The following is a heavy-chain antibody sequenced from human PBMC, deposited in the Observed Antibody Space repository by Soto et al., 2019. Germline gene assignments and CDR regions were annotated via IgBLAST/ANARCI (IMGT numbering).Heavy chain of an antibody. CDR2: ISGSGDST. Sequence: GGSLRLSCAASGFTFRGYAMGWVRQAPGKGLEWVSAISGSGDSTYYADSVKGRFTISRDNSKNTLYVQMNSLRAEDTAVYYCXKGKYDASGRYYNNLDYWGQGTVVTVSS. CDR3: XKGKYDASGRYYNNLDY. CDR1: GFTFRGYA. D-gene: IGHD3-10*01. J-gene: IGHJ4*02. V-gene: IGHV3-23*01.